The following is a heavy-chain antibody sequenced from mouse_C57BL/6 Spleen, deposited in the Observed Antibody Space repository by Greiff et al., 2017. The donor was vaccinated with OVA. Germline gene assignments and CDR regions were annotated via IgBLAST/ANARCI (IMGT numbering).Heavy chain of an antibody. CDR1: GYTFTDYE. CDR3: TRRRDYYGSYAMDD. CDR2: IDPETGGT. J-gene: IGHJ4*01. V-gene: IGHV1-15*01. Sequence: QVQLQQSGAELVRPGASVTLSCKASGYTFTDYEMHWVKQTPVHGLEWIGAIDPETGGTAYNQKFKGKAILTADKSSSTAYMELRSLTSEDSAVYYCTRRRDYYGSYAMDDWGQGTSVTVSS. D-gene: IGHD1-1*01.